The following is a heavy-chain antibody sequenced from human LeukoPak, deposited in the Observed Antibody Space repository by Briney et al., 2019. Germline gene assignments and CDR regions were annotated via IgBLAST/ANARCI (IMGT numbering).Heavy chain of an antibody. J-gene: IGHJ4*02. CDR1: GFTFSSYA. D-gene: IGHD2-15*01. Sequence: GRSLRLSCAASGFTFSSYAMHWVRQAPGKGLEWVAVISYDGSNKYYADSVKGRFTISRDNSKNTLYLQMNSLRAEDTAVYYGGRSFCGGGSCYFLNYWGREPLVTVSS. CDR3: GRSFCGGGSCYFLNY. CDR2: ISYDGSNK. V-gene: IGHV3-30*04.